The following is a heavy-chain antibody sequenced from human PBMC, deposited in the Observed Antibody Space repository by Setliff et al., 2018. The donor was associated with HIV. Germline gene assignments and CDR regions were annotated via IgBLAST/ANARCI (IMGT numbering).Heavy chain of an antibody. CDR3: ARRAYYDFWSGFYLSIANRFDS. CDR2: INHSGAT. J-gene: IGHJ5*01. D-gene: IGHD3-3*01. Sequence: SETLSLTCAVYGGSFSGYYWIWIRQPPGKRLEWIGFINHSGATFYNPSLRSRVTTSEDTSKNQFSLRLSSVTAADTAVYYCARRAYYDFWSGFYLSIANRFDSWGQGILVTVSS. CDR1: GGSFSGYY. V-gene: IGHV4-34*01.